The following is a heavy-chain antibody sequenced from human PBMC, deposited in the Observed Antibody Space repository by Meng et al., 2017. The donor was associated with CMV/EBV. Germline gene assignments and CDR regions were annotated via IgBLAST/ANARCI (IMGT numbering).Heavy chain of an antibody. CDR3: ARDKGMVELGSWFDP. J-gene: IGHJ5*02. CDR2: TYYRSKWYN. V-gene: IGHV6-1*01. D-gene: IGHD2-15*01. CDR1: GDSVYSNSAA. Sequence: LQPSRRILVTPSQTVCSTCGISGDSVYSNSAALNWIRPSQSIRLEWLGRTYYRSKWYNDYAVSVKSRITINPDTSKNQFSLQLNSVTPEDTAVYYCARDKGMVELGSWFDPWGQGTLVTVSS.